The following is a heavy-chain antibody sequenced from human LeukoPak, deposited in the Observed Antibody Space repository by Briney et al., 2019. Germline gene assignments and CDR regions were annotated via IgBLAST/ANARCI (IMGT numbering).Heavy chain of an antibody. CDR1: GFTFSSYW. D-gene: IGHD1-14*01. J-gene: IGHJ4*02. CDR3: ARSNQADDY. Sequence: GGSLRLSCAASGFTFSSYWMHWVRQVPGKGLVWVARINPGGSSITYADSVKGRFTISRDNAKNTLYLQMDSLRAEDTGVYYCARSNQADDYWGQGTLVTVTS. CDR2: INPGGSSI. V-gene: IGHV3-74*01.